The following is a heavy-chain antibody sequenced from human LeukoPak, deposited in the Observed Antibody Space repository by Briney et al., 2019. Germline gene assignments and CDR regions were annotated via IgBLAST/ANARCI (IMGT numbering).Heavy chain of an antibody. CDR2: TYYRGTT. Sequence: SETLSLTCTVSGGSISSYYWSWLRQPPGKGLEWIGSTYYRGTTYYNPSLKSRVTISVDTSKNQFSLQLSSVTAADTAVYYCARDWNRYAYSGQGTLVTVSS. D-gene: IGHD1-1*01. CDR1: GGSISSYY. V-gene: IGHV4-59*12. CDR3: ARDWNRYAY. J-gene: IGHJ4*02.